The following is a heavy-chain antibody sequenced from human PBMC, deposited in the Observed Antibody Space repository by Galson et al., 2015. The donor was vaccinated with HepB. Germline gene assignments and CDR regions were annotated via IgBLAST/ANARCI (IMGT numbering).Heavy chain of an antibody. D-gene: IGHD4-23*01. V-gene: IGHV6-1*01. Sequence: CAISGDSVSSNSAAWNWIRQSPSRGLEWLGRAYYRSKWYNDYAVSVKSRITINPDTSKNQFSLQLNSVTPEDTAVYYCARTRTDYGGNSFDYWGQGTLVTVSS. CDR3: ARTRTDYGGNSFDY. CDR2: AYYRSKWYN. CDR1: GDSVSSNSAA. J-gene: IGHJ4*02.